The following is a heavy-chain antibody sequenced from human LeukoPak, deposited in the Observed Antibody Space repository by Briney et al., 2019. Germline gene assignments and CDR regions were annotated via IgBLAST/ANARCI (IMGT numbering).Heavy chain of an antibody. CDR1: GDSVSSNSAV. V-gene: IGHV6-1*01. D-gene: IGHD2-2*01. CDR2: TYYRSKWSN. Sequence: SQTLSLTCAISGDSVSSNSAVWNWIRQSPSRGLEWLGRTYYRSKWSNNYAASVTSRITINPDTSENQFSLQLNSVTPEDTAVYYCARGDQAFDFWGQGTLVTVSS. J-gene: IGHJ4*02. CDR3: ARGDQAFDF.